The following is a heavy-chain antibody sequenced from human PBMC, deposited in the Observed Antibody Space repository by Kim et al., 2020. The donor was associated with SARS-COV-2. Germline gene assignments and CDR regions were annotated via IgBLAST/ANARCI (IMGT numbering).Heavy chain of an antibody. CDR1: GGSFSGYY. D-gene: IGHD3-10*01. CDR2: INHSGST. CDR3: ARVVLLLWFREYSRYYYMDV. V-gene: IGHV4-34*01. Sequence: SETLSLTCAVYGGSFSGYYWSWIRQPPGKGLEWIGEINHSGSTNYNPSLKSRVTISVDTSKNQFSLKLSSVTAADTAVYYCARVVLLLWFREYSRYYYMDVWGKGTTVTVSS. J-gene: IGHJ6*03.